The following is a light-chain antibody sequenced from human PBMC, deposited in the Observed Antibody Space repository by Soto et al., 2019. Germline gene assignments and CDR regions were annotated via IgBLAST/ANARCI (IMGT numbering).Light chain of an antibody. Sequence: IQVTQSPSSLSPSVGDRVNITCRTERSSRSYLDWYQQKPGKAPRLLIYAASSLQSGVPSRFSGSVSGTDFTLTISSLQPEDSARYYCQQYYSSVLTFGGGTKVDIK. CDR3: QQYYSSVLT. CDR1: RSSRSY. J-gene: IGKJ4*01. CDR2: AAS. V-gene: IGKV1-39*01.